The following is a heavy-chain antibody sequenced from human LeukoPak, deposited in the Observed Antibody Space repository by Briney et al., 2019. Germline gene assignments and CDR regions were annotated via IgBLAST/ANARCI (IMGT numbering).Heavy chain of an antibody. Sequence: GGSLRLSCAASGFTVSSNYMSWVRQAPGKGLEWVSVIYSGGSTYYADSVKGRFTISRDNSKNTLYLQMNSLRAEDTAVYYFARLTHGSGSYFLPPPPSFDYWGQGTLVTVSS. V-gene: IGHV3-53*01. J-gene: IGHJ4*02. CDR2: IYSGGST. CDR1: GFTVSSNY. D-gene: IGHD3-10*01. CDR3: ARLTHGSGSYFLPPPPSFDY.